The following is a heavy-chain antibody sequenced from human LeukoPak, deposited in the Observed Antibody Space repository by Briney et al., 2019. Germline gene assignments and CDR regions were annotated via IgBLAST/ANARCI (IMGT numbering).Heavy chain of an antibody. Sequence: ASVKVSCKASGYTFTSYDINWVRQATGQGLEWMGWMNPNSGNTGYAQKFQGRVTMTRNTSISTAYMELSSLRSEDTAVYYCARSSSPAAKRRYYYYGMDVWGKGTTVTVSS. D-gene: IGHD2-2*01. CDR3: ARSSSPAAKRRYYYYGMDV. J-gene: IGHJ6*04. CDR1: GYTFTSYD. CDR2: MNPNSGNT. V-gene: IGHV1-8*01.